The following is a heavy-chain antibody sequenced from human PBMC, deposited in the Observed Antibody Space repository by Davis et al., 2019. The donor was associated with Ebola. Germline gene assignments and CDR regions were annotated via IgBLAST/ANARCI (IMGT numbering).Heavy chain of an antibody. V-gene: IGHV3-23*01. CDR2: ISGSGGST. J-gene: IGHJ5*02. Sequence: PGGSLRLSCAASGFTFSSYAMSWVRQAPGKGLEWVSAISGSGGSTYYADSVKGRFTISRDNSKNTLYLQMNSLRAEDTAVYYCAKDIGPIRGGWGNWFDPWGQGTLVTVSS. CDR3: AKDIGPIRGGWGNWFDP. D-gene: IGHD6-19*01. CDR1: GFTFSSYA.